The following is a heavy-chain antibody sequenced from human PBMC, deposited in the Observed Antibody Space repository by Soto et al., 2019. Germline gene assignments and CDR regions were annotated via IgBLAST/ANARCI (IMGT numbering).Heavy chain of an antibody. V-gene: IGHV1-24*01. Sequence: ASVKVSCKVSGYTLTELSMHWVRQAPGKGLEWMGGFDPEDGETIYAQKFQGRVTMTEDTSTDTAYMELSSLRSEDTAIYYCAINYYDSSGYLYWGQGTLVSFSS. D-gene: IGHD3-22*01. CDR2: FDPEDGET. J-gene: IGHJ4*02. CDR3: AINYYDSSGYLY. CDR1: GYTLTELS.